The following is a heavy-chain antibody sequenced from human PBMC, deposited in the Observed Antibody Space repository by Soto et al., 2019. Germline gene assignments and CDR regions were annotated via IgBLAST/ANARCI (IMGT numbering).Heavy chain of an antibody. CDR2: IYPSDSDT. J-gene: IGHJ4*02. Sequence: PGESLKISCKGSDYGFAVYWIAWVRQMPGKGLEWMGIIYPSDSDTRYSPSFQGQVTISADKSISTAYLQWSSLKASDTAMYYCARQDGAATYSFDYWGQGILVTVSS. D-gene: IGHD2-15*01. CDR3: ARQDGAATYSFDY. V-gene: IGHV5-51*01. CDR1: DYGFAVYW.